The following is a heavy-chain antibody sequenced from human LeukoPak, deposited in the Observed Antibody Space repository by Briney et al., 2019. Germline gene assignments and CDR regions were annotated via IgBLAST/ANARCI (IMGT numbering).Heavy chain of an antibody. D-gene: IGHD2-2*01. J-gene: IGHJ6*04. CDR1: GYSFTSYW. V-gene: IGHV5-10-1*01. CDR2: IDPSDSYT. CDR3: AKSGPAAPYYYYYGMDV. Sequence: GESLKISCKGSGYSFTSYWISWVRQMPGKGLEWMGRIDPSDSYTNYSPSFQGHVTISADKSISTAYPQWSGLKASDTAMYYCAKSGPAAPYYYYYGMDVWGKGTTVTVSS.